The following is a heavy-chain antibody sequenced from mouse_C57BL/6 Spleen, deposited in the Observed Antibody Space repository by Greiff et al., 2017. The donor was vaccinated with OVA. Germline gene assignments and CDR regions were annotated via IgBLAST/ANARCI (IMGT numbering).Heavy chain of an antibody. Sequence: VQLQQSGAELMKPGASVKLSCKATGYTFTGYWIEWVKQRPGHGLEWIGEILPGSGSTNYNEKFKGKATFTADTSSNTAYMQLSSLTTEDSAIYYCANYYGSSYERYYAMDYWGQGTSVTVSS. CDR3: ANYYGSSYERYYAMDY. J-gene: IGHJ4*01. CDR1: GYTFTGYW. D-gene: IGHD1-1*01. CDR2: ILPGSGST. V-gene: IGHV1-9*01.